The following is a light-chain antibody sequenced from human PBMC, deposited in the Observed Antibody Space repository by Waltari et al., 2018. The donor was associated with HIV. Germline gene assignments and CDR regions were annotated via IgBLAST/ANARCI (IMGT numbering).Light chain of an antibody. J-gene: IGLJ3*02. V-gene: IGLV1-47*01. CDR1: SSNIGSNY. CDR3: AAWDDSLSGRV. Sequence: QSVLTQPPSASGTPGQRVTISCSGSSSNIGSNYVYWYQQLPGTAPKRLIYRHNQRPAGFPDRFSGSTSGTSASLASSGLRSADEADYYCAAWDDSLSGRVFCGGTKRTVL. CDR2: RHN.